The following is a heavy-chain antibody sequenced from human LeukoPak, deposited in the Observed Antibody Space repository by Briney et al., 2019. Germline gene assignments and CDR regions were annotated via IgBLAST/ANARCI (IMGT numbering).Heavy chain of an antibody. CDR2: ITSTGGTK. CDR1: GFTFSSYG. CDR3: ARDMVRIYGLDV. J-gene: IGHJ6*02. V-gene: IGHV3-48*04. D-gene: IGHD3-10*01. Sequence: PGGSLRLSCAASGFTFSSYGMNWVRQGPGKGLEWVSYITSTGGTKYYADSVKGRFTISRDNAMNSLYLQMNSLTAEDTAVYYCARDMVRIYGLDVWGQGTTITVSS.